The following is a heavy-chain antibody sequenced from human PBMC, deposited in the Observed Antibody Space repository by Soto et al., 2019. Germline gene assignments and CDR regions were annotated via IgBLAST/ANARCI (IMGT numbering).Heavy chain of an antibody. Sequence: EVQLLESGGGVVQPGRSLRLSCAASGFTFSFCAMSWVRQAPGKGLKWVSGILGSGGDTYYADSVRGRFTISRDNSKNTLYLQMNSLRVEDTAVYYCVKGHDDSYYYFDYWGQGTLVTVSS. D-gene: IGHD3-16*01. CDR2: ILGSGGDT. CDR3: VKGHDDSYYYFDY. J-gene: IGHJ4*02. V-gene: IGHV3-23*01. CDR1: GFTFSFCA.